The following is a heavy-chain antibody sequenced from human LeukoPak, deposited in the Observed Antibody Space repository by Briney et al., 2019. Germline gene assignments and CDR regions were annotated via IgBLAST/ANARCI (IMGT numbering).Heavy chain of an antibody. V-gene: IGHV1-69*13. CDR1: GGTLSRYA. CDR2: IIPIFGTA. D-gene: IGHD3-16*02. CDR3: ARGPMITFGGVIVNYFDY. J-gene: IGHJ4*02. Sequence: SVKVSCKASGGTLSRYAISWVRQAPGQGLEWMGGIIPIFGTANYAQKFQGRVTITADESTSTAYMELSSLRSEDTAVYYCARGPMITFGGVIVNYFDYWGQGTLVTVSS.